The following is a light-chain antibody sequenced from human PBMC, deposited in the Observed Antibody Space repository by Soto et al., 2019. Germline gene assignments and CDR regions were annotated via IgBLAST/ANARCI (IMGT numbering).Light chain of an antibody. Sequence: VLTQSPGTLSVSPGERVTVTCGASQSVTGNYLAWYQQKPGQAPRLLIYGASYRATGIPGRLSGSGSGRDFSLTISRLEPEAFAVYCCQQYGSTPPTFGQGTKVEMK. CDR2: GAS. J-gene: IGKJ1*01. V-gene: IGKV3-20*01. CDR3: QQYGSTPPT. CDR1: QSVTGNY.